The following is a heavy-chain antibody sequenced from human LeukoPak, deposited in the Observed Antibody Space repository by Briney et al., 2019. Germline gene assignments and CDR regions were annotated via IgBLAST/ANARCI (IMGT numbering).Heavy chain of an antibody. CDR2: IWYDGSNK. J-gene: IGHJ3*01. D-gene: IGHD2-2*01. Sequence: GGSLRLSCTASGFTFSTYGMHWVRQAPGKGLEWVAVIWYDGSNKYYADSVKGRLTISRDNSKNTLYLQMNSLRDEDTALYYCARAVGPFDFWGQGTMVTVSS. CDR3: ARAVGPFDF. V-gene: IGHV3-33*01. CDR1: GFTFSTYG.